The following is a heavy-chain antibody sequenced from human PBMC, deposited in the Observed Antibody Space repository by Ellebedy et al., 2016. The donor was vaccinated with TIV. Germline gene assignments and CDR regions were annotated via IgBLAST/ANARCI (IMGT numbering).Heavy chain of an antibody. J-gene: IGHJ4*02. V-gene: IGHV3-23*01. CDR1: GFTFSNYA. CDR2: ISGSGANT. D-gene: IGHD2-21*02. Sequence: PGGSLRLSCAASGFTFSNYAMSWVRQAPGKGLQWVSAISGSGANTFYADSVKGRFTISRDNSKNTLYLQMNNLGAEDTAVFYCARNRHVERGDCLDYWGQGTLVTVSS. CDR3: ARNRHVERGDCLDY.